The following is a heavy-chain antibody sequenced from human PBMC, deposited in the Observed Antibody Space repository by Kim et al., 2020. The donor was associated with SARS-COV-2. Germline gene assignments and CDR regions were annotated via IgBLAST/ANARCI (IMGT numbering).Heavy chain of an antibody. CDR2: INAGNGNT. V-gene: IGHV1-3*01. CDR3: ARENYYGSGSWGYYFDY. J-gene: IGHJ4*02. CDR1: GYTFTSYA. D-gene: IGHD3-10*01. Sequence: ASVKVSCKASGYTFTSYAMHWVRQAPGQRLEWMGWINAGNGNTKYSQKFQGRVTITRDTSASTAYMELSSLRSEDTAVYYCARENYYGSGSWGYYFDYWGQGTLVTVSS.